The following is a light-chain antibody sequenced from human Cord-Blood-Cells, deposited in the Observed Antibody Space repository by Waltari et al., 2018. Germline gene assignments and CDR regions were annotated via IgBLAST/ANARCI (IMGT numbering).Light chain of an antibody. CDR2: EVS. CDR1: SSAVGGYNY. CDR3: SSYAGSNNVV. J-gene: IGLJ2*01. V-gene: IGLV2-8*01. Sequence: QSALTQPPSASGSPGQSVTISCTGTSSAVGGYNYVSWYQQHPGKAPKLMIYEVSKRPSGVPDRFSCSKSGNTASLTVSGLQAEDEADYYCSSYAGSNNVVFGGGTKLTVL.